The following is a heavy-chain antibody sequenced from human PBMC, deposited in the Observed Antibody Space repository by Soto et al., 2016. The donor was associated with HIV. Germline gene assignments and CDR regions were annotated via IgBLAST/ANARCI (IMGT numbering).Heavy chain of an antibody. D-gene: IGHD6-13*01. J-gene: IGHJ4*02. CDR1: EFTFRTYS. CDR2: ISRSSTYI. Sequence: EVRLVESGGGLVKPGESLRLSCTGSEFTFRTYSMNWVRQAPGKGLEWVSSISRSSTYIYYADSVKGRFTISRDNAKNLLYLQMNSLRAGDTAVYYCARAETYSSSYQDWGQGTLVTVSS. V-gene: IGHV3-21*01. CDR3: ARAETYSSSYQD.